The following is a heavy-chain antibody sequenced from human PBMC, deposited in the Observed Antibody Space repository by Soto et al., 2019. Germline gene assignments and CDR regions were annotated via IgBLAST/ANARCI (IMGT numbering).Heavy chain of an antibody. V-gene: IGHV4-30-4*01. Sequence: QVQLQESGPGLVKPSQTLSLTCTVSGGSISSGDYYWSWIRQPPGKGLEWIGYIYYSGSTYYNPSLKSRVTISVDTSKNQVSLKLSSVTAADTAVYYCAREITSGRGVPNWFDPWGQGTLVTVSS. CDR3: AREITSGRGVPNWFDP. CDR1: GGSISSGDYY. D-gene: IGHD3-10*01. CDR2: IYYSGST. J-gene: IGHJ5*02.